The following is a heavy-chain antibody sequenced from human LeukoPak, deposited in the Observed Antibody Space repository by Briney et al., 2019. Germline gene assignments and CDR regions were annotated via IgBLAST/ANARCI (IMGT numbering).Heavy chain of an antibody. CDR3: TTSACTNGVCYTSVDF. V-gene: IGHV3-15*01. CDR2: IKSKTGGGTT. D-gene: IGHD2-8*01. Sequence: GGSLRLSCAASGFTFNNAWMSWVRQAPGKGLEWVGRIKSKTGGGTTDYAAPVKGRFTMSRDDSKNTLYLQMNSLKTEDTAVYYCTTSACTNGVCYTSVDFWGQGTLVTVSS. J-gene: IGHJ4*02. CDR1: GFTFNNAW.